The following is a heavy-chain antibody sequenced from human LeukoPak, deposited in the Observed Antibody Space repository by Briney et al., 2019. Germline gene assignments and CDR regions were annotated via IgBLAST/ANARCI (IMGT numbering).Heavy chain of an antibody. V-gene: IGHV5-51*01. CDR3: ARQFRLVGGDLDY. Sequence: GESLKISCKGSGYSFTNYWIGWVRQMPGKGLEWMGIIYPGDSHTRYNPSFQGQVTISADKSTTTAYLQWSSLKASDTAMYYCARQFRLVGGDLDYWGQGTLVTVSS. J-gene: IGHJ4*02. CDR2: IYPGDSHT. CDR1: GYSFTNYW. D-gene: IGHD2-8*02.